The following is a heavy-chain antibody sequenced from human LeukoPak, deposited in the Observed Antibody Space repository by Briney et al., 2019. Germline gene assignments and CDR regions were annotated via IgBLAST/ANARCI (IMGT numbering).Heavy chain of an antibody. D-gene: IGHD5-24*01. V-gene: IGHV1-69*04. CDR3: ARVTNGYNGGGFDD. CDR1: GGTFSSYA. J-gene: IGHJ4*02. Sequence: ASVKVSCTASGGTFSSYAIVWVRQAPGQGLEWMGRIVPVLGLANTAQRFQDRVTISADKSTGTAYMELSSLRSEDTAVFYCARVTNGYNGGGFDDWGQGTLVTVSS. CDR2: IVPVLGLA.